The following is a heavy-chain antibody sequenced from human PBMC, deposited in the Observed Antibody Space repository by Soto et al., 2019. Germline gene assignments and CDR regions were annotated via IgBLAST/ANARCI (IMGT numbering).Heavy chain of an antibody. J-gene: IGHJ4*02. CDR3: ASRDPGTSVDY. Sequence: QVQLQESGPGLVKPSGTLSLTCAVSGGSFTSNNWWSWVRQPPGQGLEWIGEIYRTGSTNHNPSPKPRVTIPLTKSEHPFPLKVTSLTAADTAVYYCASRDPGTSVDYWGQGTLVTVSS. CDR2: IYRTGST. V-gene: IGHV4-4*02. D-gene: IGHD1-7*01. CDR1: GGSFTSNNW.